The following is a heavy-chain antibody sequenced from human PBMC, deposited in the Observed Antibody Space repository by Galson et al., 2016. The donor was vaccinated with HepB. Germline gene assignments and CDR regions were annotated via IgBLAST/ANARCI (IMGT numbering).Heavy chain of an antibody. Sequence: SLRLSCAASGFTFDDYAVYWVRQAPGKGLEWVSGISWNSGTIVYADSVKGRFTISRDNAKNSLYLQMNSLRAEDTALYYCAKDLLDLAASGWGRPLQSWGQGTLVTVSS. V-gene: IGHV3-9*01. J-gene: IGHJ4*02. CDR1: GFTFDDYA. CDR3: AKDLLDLAASGWGRPLQS. CDR2: ISWNSGTI. D-gene: IGHD6-13*01.